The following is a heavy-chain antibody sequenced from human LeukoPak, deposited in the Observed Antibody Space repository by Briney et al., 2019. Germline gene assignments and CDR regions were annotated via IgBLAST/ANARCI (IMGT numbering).Heavy chain of an antibody. J-gene: IGHJ4*02. D-gene: IGHD3-10*01. CDR3: ARNREITMVRGVIWYYFDY. CDR2: ISSSSSYI. Sequence: GGSLRLSCAASGFTFSSYSMNWVRQAPGKGLEWVSSISSSSSYIYYADSVKGRFTISRDNAKNSLYLQMNSLRAEDTAVYYCARNREITMVRGVIWYYFDYWGQGTLVTVSS. V-gene: IGHV3-21*01. CDR1: GFTFSSYS.